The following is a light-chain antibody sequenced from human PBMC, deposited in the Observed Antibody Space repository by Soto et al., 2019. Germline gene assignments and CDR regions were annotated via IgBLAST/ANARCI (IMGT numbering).Light chain of an antibody. CDR2: RNN. CDR3: ATWDDTLRGYV. CDR1: TSNIGNHY. V-gene: IGLV1-47*01. Sequence: QSVLTQPPSASGTPGQRVSIPCSGSTSNIGNHYVFWYQHLPGTAPKLLIFRNNQRPSGVPDRFSGSGSGTSAPLAISGLRSEGEADYYCATWDDTLRGYVFGTGTKVTVL. J-gene: IGLJ1*01.